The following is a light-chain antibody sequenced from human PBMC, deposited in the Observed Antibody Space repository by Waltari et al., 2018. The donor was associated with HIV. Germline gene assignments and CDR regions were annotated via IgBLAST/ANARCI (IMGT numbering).Light chain of an antibody. CDR3: AAWDDSLNGYV. CDR1: SSTLGSNA. V-gene: IGLV1-36*01. CDR2: YDD. J-gene: IGLJ1*01. Sequence: QSVLTQPPSVSEAPRQRVTISCSGSSSTLGSNAVNWYQQVPGKPPKLLIYYDDLLSSGVSDRFSGSKSGTSASLAIRGLQSEDEVDYYCAAWDDSLNGYVFGSGTKVTVL.